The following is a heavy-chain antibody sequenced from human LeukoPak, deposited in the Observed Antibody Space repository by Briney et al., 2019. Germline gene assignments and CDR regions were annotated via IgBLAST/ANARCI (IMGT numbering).Heavy chain of an antibody. CDR3: ARWEAGD. J-gene: IGHJ4*02. CDR2: IKLEGSEK. CDR1: GFTFGKYW. D-gene: IGHD1-26*01. V-gene: IGHV3-7*03. Sequence: GGSLRLSCVASGFTFGKYWMSWVRQAPGKGLEWVANIKLEGSEKNYVDSVKGRFTISRDNTKNSLYLQMNSLRVEDTAVFYCARWEAGDWGQGTLVTVSS.